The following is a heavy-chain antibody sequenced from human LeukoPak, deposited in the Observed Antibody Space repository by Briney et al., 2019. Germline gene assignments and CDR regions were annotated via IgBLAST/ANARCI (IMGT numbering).Heavy chain of an antibody. CDR1: GGSISSDDYY. D-gene: IGHD3-22*01. J-gene: IGHJ4*02. Sequence: PSETLSLTCTVSGGSISSDDYYWSWIRQPPGKGLDWIGYMYYSGGTYYNPSLKSRVTISLDTSKNQFSLKLSSVTAADTAVYYCARSTWLLDKWGQGILVTVSS. CDR2: MYYSGGT. V-gene: IGHV4-30-4*01. CDR3: ARSTWLLDK.